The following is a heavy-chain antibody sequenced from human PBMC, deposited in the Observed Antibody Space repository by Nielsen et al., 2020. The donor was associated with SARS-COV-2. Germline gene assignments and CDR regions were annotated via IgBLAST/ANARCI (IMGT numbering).Heavy chain of an antibody. J-gene: IGHJ4*02. D-gene: IGHD2-15*01. CDR1: GFTFSSYA. Sequence: GESLKISCAASGFTFSSYAMHWVRQAPGKGLEWVAVISYDGSNKYYADSVKGRFTISRDNSKNTLYLQMNSLRAEDTAVYYCVRDLSGVVAATSMADYWGQGTLVTVSS. CDR2: ISYDGSNK. V-gene: IGHV3-30-3*01. CDR3: VRDLSGVVAATSMADY.